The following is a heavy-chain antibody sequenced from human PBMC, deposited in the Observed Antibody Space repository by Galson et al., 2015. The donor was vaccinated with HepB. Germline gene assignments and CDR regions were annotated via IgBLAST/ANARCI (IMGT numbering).Heavy chain of an antibody. D-gene: IGHD6-13*01. Sequence: SGAEVKKPGESLKISCKGSGYSFTNYWIGWVRQMPGKGLEWMGIIYPGDSDTRYRPSFLGQVTISADKSINTAYLQWSSLKASDTAMYYCARRGKDTALSNPAASGWFDPWGQGTLVIVSS. V-gene: IGHV5-51*01. CDR1: GYSFTNYW. J-gene: IGHJ5*02. CDR2: IYPGDSDT. CDR3: ARRGKDTALSNPAASGWFDP.